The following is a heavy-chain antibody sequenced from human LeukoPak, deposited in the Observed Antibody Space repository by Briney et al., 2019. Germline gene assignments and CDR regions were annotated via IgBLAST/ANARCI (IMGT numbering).Heavy chain of an antibody. CDR2: IIPVLALA. J-gene: IGHJ4*02. CDR3: ARDINGDLDY. V-gene: IGHV1-69*04. CDR1: GGTFSGSA. D-gene: IGHD4-17*01. Sequence: GASVKVSCKTSGGTFSGSAITWVRQAPGQGLEWMGRIIPVLALATYAQKFQGRVTITADQSTTTAHMELNTLRSEDTAVFYCARDINGDLDYWGQGTLVTVSS.